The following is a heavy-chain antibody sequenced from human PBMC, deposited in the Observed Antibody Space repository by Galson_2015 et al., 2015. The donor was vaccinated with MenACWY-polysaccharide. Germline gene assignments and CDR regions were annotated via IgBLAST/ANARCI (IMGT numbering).Heavy chain of an antibody. CDR3: TRDRPIDY. J-gene: IGHJ4*02. V-gene: IGHV3-49*03. CDR1: GFTFGDYA. CDR2: IRCKASGETT. Sequence: SLRLSCAASGFTFGDYAMAWFRQAPGKGLEWVGFIRCKASGETTGYAASVKGRFTISRDDSKSTAYLQMSNLQTEDTAIYYCTRDRPIDYWGQGTLVTVSS.